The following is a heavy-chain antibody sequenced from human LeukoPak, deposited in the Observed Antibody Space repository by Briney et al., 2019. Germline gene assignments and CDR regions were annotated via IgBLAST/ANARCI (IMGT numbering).Heavy chain of an antibody. Sequence: PGGSLRLSCAASAFTFRSYAMIWVRQAPGKGLEWVSAISGSGGSTYYADSVKGRFTISRDNSKNTLYLQMNSLRAEDTAVYYCAKGAAKVGATINFDYWGQGTLVTVSS. CDR1: AFTFRSYA. V-gene: IGHV3-23*01. CDR3: AKGAAKVGATINFDY. D-gene: IGHD1-26*01. CDR2: ISGSGGST. J-gene: IGHJ4*02.